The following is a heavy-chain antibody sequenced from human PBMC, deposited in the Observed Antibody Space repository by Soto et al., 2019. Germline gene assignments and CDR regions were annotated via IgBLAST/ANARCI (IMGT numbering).Heavy chain of an antibody. V-gene: IGHV1-18*01. D-gene: IGHD3-3*01. J-gene: IGHJ4*02. Sequence: GASVKVSCKASGYTFTSYGISWVRQAPGQGLEWMGWISAYNGNTNYAQKLQGRVTMTTDTSTSTAYMELRSLRSDDTAVYYCARTYDYDFWSGYPQVGYWGQGTLVTVSS. CDR3: ARTYDYDFWSGYPQVGY. CDR1: GYTFTSYG. CDR2: ISAYNGNT.